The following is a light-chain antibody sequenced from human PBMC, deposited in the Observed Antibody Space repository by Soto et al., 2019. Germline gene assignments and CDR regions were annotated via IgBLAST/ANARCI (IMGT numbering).Light chain of an antibody. CDR3: CSLTTSHTYV. CDR2: GVT. J-gene: IGLJ1*01. Sequence: QSALTQPASVSGSPGQSITISCTGSNSDIGGYNSVSWYQQHPGKAPKLLIFGVTNRPSGVSNRYSGSKSGNSASLTISGLQADDEADYYCCSLTTSHTYVFGSGTKVTVL. CDR1: NSDIGGYNS. V-gene: IGLV2-14*01.